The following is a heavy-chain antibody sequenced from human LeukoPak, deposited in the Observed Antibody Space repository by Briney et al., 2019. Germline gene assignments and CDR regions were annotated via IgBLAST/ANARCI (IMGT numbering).Heavy chain of an antibody. Sequence: PGGSLRLSCAASGFTFSSYGMHWVRQAPGKGLEWVAFIRYDGSNKYYADSVKGRFTISRDNSKNTLYLQMNSLRAEDTAVYYCATNSRLCSGDNCYLYYFDSWGQGTLVTVSS. D-gene: IGHD2-15*01. J-gene: IGHJ4*02. CDR1: GFTFSSYG. CDR3: ATNSRLCSGDNCYLYYFDS. V-gene: IGHV3-30*02. CDR2: IRYDGSNK.